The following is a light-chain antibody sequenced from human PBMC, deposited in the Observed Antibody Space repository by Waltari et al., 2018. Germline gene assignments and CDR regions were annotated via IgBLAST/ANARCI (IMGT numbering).Light chain of an antibody. V-gene: IGLV2-14*03. CDR3: SSYTTSSTVYV. J-gene: IGLJ1*01. CDR2: DVT. Sequence: QSALTQPASVSGSPGQSITISCTGTSSDFCTFDYVSWYQQHPGKAPKLMIYDVTKRPSGIANRFSGSKSGNTASLTISGLQAEDEADYYCSSYTTSSTVYVFGTGTKVTVL. CDR1: SSDFCTFDY.